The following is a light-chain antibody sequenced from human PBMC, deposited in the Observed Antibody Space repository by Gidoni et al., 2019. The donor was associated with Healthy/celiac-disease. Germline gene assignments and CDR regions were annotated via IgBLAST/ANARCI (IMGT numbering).Light chain of an antibody. Sequence: QSVLTQPPSASGTPGQRVTISCSGSSSNIGSNTVNWYQQLQGTAPKLLIYSNNQRPSGFPDRCSGSKSGTSAPLAIRGLKSEDEADYYCAAWDDSMNGRVFGGGTKLTVL. CDR3: AAWDDSMNGRV. CDR2: SNN. CDR1: SSNIGSNT. V-gene: IGLV1-44*01. J-gene: IGLJ3*02.